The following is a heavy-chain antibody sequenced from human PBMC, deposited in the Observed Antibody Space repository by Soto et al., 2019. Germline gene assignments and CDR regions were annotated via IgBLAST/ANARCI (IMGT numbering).Heavy chain of an antibody. D-gene: IGHD5-18*01. CDR1: GFPFNYYN. Sequence: GGSLRLSCAASGFPFNYYNINWVRQSPGKGLEWVSSISIRSNYIYYADSVKGRFTISRDDAKNTLYLQMNSLRAEDTAGYYCARDQGSYGYVGRFDYWGQRTLVTVSS. J-gene: IGHJ4*02. CDR2: ISIRSNYI. V-gene: IGHV3-21*06. CDR3: ARDQGSYGYVGRFDY.